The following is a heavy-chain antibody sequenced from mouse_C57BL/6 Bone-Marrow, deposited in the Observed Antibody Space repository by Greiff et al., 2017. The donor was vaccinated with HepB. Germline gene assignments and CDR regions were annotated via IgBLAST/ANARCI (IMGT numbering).Heavy chain of an antibody. CDR3: ARGLRAWFAY. D-gene: IGHD2-4*01. Sequence: QVQLKQSGPGLVQPSQSLSITCTVSGFSLTSYGVHWVRQSPGKGLEWLGVIWSGGSTDYNAAFISRLSISKDNSKSQVFFKMNSLQADDTAIYYCARGLRAWFAYWGQGTLVTVSA. CDR1: GFSLTSYG. J-gene: IGHJ3*01. CDR2: IWSGGST. V-gene: IGHV2-2*01.